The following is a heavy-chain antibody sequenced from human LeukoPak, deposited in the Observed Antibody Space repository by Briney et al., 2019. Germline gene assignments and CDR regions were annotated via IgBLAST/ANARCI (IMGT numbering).Heavy chain of an antibody. Sequence: SETLSLTCTVSGYSISTGYYWDWIRQPPGKGLEWIGTFYHGGSTYYNPSLKSRVTISVDTSKNQFSLNLTSVTAADTAVYYCASYGYCSSTSCSDAFDIWGQGTMVTVSS. CDR1: GYSISTGYY. CDR2: FYHGGST. J-gene: IGHJ3*02. CDR3: ASYGYCSSTSCSDAFDI. D-gene: IGHD2-2*03. V-gene: IGHV4-38-2*02.